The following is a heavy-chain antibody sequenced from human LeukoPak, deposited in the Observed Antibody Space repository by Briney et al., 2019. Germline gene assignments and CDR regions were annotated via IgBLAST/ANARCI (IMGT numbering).Heavy chain of an antibody. V-gene: IGHV6-1*01. D-gene: IGHD6-13*01. CDR3: ARGVSSWYGESFDP. CDR2: TYYRSKWYN. Sequence: SQTLSLTCAISGDSVSSNSAAWNWIRQPPSRGLEWLGRTYYRSKWYNDYAVSVKSRITINPDTSKNQFSLQLNSVTPEDTAVYYCARGVSSWYGESFDPWGQGTLVTVSS. CDR1: GDSVSSNSAA. J-gene: IGHJ5*02.